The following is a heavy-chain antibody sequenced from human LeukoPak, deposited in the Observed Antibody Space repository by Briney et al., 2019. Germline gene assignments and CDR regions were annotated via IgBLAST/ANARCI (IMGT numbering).Heavy chain of an antibody. J-gene: IGHJ4*02. D-gene: IGHD3-22*01. Sequence: SEALSLTCTVSGGSISSYYWSWIRQPPGKGLEWIGYIYYSGSTNYNPSLKSRVTISVDTSKNQFSLKLSSVTAADTAVYYCARGGSVIVVVIDFDYWGQGTLVTVSS. CDR1: GGSISSYY. CDR2: IYYSGST. CDR3: ARGGSVIVVVIDFDY. V-gene: IGHV4-59*01.